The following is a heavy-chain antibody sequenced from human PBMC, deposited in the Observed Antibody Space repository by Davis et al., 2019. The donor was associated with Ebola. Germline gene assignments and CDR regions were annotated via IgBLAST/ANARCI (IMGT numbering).Heavy chain of an antibody. CDR3: ARGTSGYSGFGPLSH. CDR1: GYAFMTCD. V-gene: IGHV1-8*01. CDR2: MNPNTGNT. J-gene: IGHJ4*02. Sequence: ASVKVSCKASGYAFMTCDINWVRQATGQGLEWMGWMNPNTGNTGYAQKFQGRVTMTRNTSISTAYMELSSLRSEDTAVYYCARGTSGYSGFGPLSHWGQGTLVTVSS. D-gene: IGHD5-12*01.